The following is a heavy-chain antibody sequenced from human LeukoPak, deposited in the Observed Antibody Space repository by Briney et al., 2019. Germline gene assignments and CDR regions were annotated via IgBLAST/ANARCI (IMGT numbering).Heavy chain of an antibody. Sequence: GGSLRLSCAASGFTSSSYSMNWVRQAPGKGLEWVSYISSSSSTIYYADSVKGRFTISRDNAKNSLYLQMNSLRAEDTAVYYCARDRRDRIVGATRFGTNWFDPWGQGTLVTVSS. D-gene: IGHD1-26*01. CDR3: ARDRRDRIVGATRFGTNWFDP. CDR1: GFTSSSYS. V-gene: IGHV3-48*04. CDR2: ISSSSSTI. J-gene: IGHJ5*02.